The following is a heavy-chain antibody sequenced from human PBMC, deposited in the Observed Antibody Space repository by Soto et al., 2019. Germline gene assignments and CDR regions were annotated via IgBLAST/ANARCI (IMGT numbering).Heavy chain of an antibody. D-gene: IGHD3-10*02. CDR2: ISSSSSTM. J-gene: IGHJ2*01. Sequence: KRQEWVSYISSSSSTMYYADAVKGRFTISRDNAKSSLYLQMNSLRAEDTAVYYCAFFFFQAEDGIRDVRSVSAFLLNRSSDL. CDR3: AFFFFQAEDGIRDVRSVSAFLLNRSSDL. V-gene: IGHV3-48*01.